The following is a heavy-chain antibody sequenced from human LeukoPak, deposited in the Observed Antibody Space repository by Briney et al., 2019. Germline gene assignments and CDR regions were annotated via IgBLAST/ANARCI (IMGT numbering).Heavy chain of an antibody. J-gene: IGHJ3*02. D-gene: IGHD2-15*01. Sequence: PSETLSLTCTVSGDSISTNYWTWIRQPPGKGLEYIGDIYSSGSTNYTPSLKSRVTISVDTSKNQVFLKLSSVTAADTAVYYCARGGLSGGFDIWGQGTMVIVSS. V-gene: IGHV4-59*01. CDR3: ARGGLSGGFDI. CDR1: GDSISTNY. CDR2: IYSSGST.